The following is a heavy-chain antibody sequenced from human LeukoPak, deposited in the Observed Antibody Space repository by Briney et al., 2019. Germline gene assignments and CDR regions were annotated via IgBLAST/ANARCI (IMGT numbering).Heavy chain of an antibody. D-gene: IGHD1-26*01. Sequence: SETLSLTCTVSGYSISSNYYWAWIRQPPGKGLEWIGNMFHSGTTAYNPSLKSRVTISKDTSKNQFSLNLRFVTAADTAVYYCARVVGATQLDYWGQGILVTVSS. J-gene: IGHJ4*02. CDR1: GYSISSNYY. CDR3: ARVVGATQLDY. CDR2: MFHSGTT. V-gene: IGHV4-38-2*02.